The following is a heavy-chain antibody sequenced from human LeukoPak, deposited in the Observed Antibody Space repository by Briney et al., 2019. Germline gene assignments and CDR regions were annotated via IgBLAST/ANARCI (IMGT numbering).Heavy chain of an antibody. J-gene: IGHJ4*02. CDR3: AKDPAPYNCNDGEHFDY. D-gene: IGHD1-1*01. CDR1: GFTFSSYA. V-gene: IGHV3-23*01. Sequence: GGSLRLSCAASGFTFSSYAMSWVRQAPGKGLEWVLAISGSGGSTYYAESVKGRFTISRDNPKNTLYLQMNSLRAEDTAVYYCAKDPAPYNCNDGEHFDYWGQGTLVTVSS. CDR2: ISGSGGST.